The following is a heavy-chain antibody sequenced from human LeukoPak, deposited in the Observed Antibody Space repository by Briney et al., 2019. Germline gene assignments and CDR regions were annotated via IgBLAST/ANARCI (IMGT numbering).Heavy chain of an antibody. CDR1: GFTFSSYW. Sequence: GGSLRLSCAVSGFTFSSYWMTWVRQAPGKGLEFVANIKEDGTEKNYVDSVKGRFTISRDNAKNSLYLQMNSLRAEDTAMYYCSRDRGYLTFDYWGQGTLVTISS. J-gene: IGHJ4*02. D-gene: IGHD3-22*01. V-gene: IGHV3-7*01. CDR3: SRDRGYLTFDY. CDR2: IKEDGTEK.